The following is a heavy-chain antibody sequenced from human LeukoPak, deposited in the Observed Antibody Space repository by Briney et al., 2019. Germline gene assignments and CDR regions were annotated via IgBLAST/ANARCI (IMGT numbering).Heavy chain of an antibody. Sequence: GVSLRLSCAASGFTFSSYAMHWVRQAPGKGLEGVAAISHDGGNKYSADSVKGRFTISRDNSKNTLYLQMNSLRADDTAVYYCAGLDAAMPDAFDIWGQGTTVTVSS. V-gene: IGHV3-30*04. CDR1: GFTFSSYA. CDR3: AGLDAAMPDAFDI. J-gene: IGHJ3*02. D-gene: IGHD5-18*01. CDR2: ISHDGGNK.